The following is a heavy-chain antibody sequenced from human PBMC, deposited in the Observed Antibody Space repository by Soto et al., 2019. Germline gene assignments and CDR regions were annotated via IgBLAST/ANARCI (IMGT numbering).Heavy chain of an antibody. Sequence: SETQSLTCTVSGGYISSYDWSWIRQPPGKGLEWIGYIYYSGSTNYNPSLKSRVTISVDTSKNQFSLKLSSVTAADTAVYYCAGLHGGIYGMDVWGQGTTVTVSS. J-gene: IGHJ6*02. V-gene: IGHV4-59*01. CDR1: GGYISSYD. CDR3: AGLHGGIYGMDV. CDR2: IYYSGST.